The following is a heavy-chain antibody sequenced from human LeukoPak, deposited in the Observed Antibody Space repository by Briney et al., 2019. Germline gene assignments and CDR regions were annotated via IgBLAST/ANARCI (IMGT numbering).Heavy chain of an antibody. Sequence: PSETLSLTCAVYGGSFSGYYWSWIRQPPGKGLEWIGEINHSGSTNYNPSLKSRVTISVDTSKNQFSLKLSSVTAADTAVYYCARGRVYYDILTGYYSGYYCYYMDVWGKGTTVTVSS. CDR1: GGSFSGYY. D-gene: IGHD3-9*01. CDR2: INHSGST. V-gene: IGHV4-34*01. CDR3: ARGRVYYDILTGYYSGYYCYYMDV. J-gene: IGHJ6*03.